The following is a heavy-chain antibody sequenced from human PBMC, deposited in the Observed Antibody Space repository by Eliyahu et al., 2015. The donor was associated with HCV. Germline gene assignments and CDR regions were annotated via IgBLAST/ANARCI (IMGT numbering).Heavy chain of an antibody. Sequence: QVQLVESGGGLVKPGGSLRLXCAAXGFTFSDYYMTWVRQGPGKGLGWISYINPSGTVIYYADSVKGRFTISRDNARKSLYLQMHSLTAEDTALYYCARKARIRGLEYWGQGTRVTVSS. CDR1: GFTFSDYY. V-gene: IGHV3-11*01. J-gene: IGHJ4*02. D-gene: IGHD2/OR15-2a*01. CDR2: INPSGTVI. CDR3: ARKARIRGLEY.